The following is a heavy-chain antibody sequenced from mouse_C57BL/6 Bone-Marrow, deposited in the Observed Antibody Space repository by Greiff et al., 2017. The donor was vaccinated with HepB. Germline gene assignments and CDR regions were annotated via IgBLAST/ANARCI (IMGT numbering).Heavy chain of an antibody. V-gene: IGHV1-81*01. CDR1: GYTFTSYG. J-gene: IGHJ4*01. D-gene: IGHD2-14*01. CDR2: IYPRSGNT. Sequence: VQVVESGAELARPGASVKLSCKASGYTFTSYGISWVKQRTGQGLEWIGEIYPRSGNTYYNEKFKGKATLTADKSSSTAYIELRSLTSEDSAVYFCARRVPRGAMDYWGQGTSVTVSS. CDR3: ARRVPRGAMDY.